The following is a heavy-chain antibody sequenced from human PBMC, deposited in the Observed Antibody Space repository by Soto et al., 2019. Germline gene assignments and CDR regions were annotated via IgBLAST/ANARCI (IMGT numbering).Heavy chain of an antibody. D-gene: IGHD3-22*01. J-gene: IGHJ3*02. Sequence: PTLVNPTQTLTLTCTFSGFSLSTSGVSVGWIRQPPGKALEWLALIYWNEDKRYSPSLKNRLTITKDTSKNQVVLTMNNMDPVDTATYYCVHSHPGIDSAGYSIWGQGTMVTV. CDR2: IYWNEDK. CDR3: VHSHPGIDSAGYSI. CDR1: GFSLSTSGVS. V-gene: IGHV2-5*01.